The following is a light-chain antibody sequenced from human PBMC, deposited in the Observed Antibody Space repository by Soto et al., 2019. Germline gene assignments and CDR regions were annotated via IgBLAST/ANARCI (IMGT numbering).Light chain of an antibody. V-gene: IGKV1-12*02. CDR3: QQSYSTPS. CDR2: AAS. CDR1: RAIGSW. J-gene: IGKJ1*01. Sequence: DIQMTQSPSTVSASVGDRVTITCRASRAIGSWLAWYQQRPGRAPKVVIYAASNLQTGVPSRFSGSGSGTDFTLTITSLQPEDFATYYCQQSYSTPSFGQGTKVEIK.